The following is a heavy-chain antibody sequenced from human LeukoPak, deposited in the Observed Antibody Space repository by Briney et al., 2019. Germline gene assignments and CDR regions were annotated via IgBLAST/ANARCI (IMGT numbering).Heavy chain of an antibody. Sequence: KASETLSLTCAVYGGSFSGYYWSWIRQPPGKGLEWIGEINHSGSTNYNPSLKSRVTISVDTSKNQLSLKLSSVTAADTAVYYCARAQQLGWFDPWGQGTLVTVSS. D-gene: IGHD6-13*01. CDR2: INHSGST. CDR1: GGSFSGYY. CDR3: ARAQQLGWFDP. V-gene: IGHV4-34*01. J-gene: IGHJ5*02.